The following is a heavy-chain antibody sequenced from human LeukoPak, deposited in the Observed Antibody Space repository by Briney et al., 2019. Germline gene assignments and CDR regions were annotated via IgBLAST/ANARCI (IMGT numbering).Heavy chain of an antibody. V-gene: IGHV3-66*01. CDR3: AREAEIVGATYFAY. J-gene: IGHJ4*02. Sequence: PGGSLRLSCAASGFTVSSNYMSWVRQAPGKGLEWVSVIFSGGSTYYADSVKGRFTISRNNSKNTLYLQMNSLRAEDTAVYYCAREAEIVGATYFAYWGQGTLVTVPS. CDR2: IFSGGST. D-gene: IGHD1-26*01. CDR1: GFTVSSNY.